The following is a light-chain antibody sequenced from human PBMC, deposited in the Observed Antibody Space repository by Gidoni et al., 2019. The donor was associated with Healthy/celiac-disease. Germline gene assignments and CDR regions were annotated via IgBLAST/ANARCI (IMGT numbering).Light chain of an antibody. CDR2: DVS. V-gene: IGLV2-14*01. J-gene: IGLJ2*01. CDR3: SSYTSSSTLV. CDR1: SSDVGGYHY. Sequence: QHDLTQPASVSGSPGQSITIPCTGTSSDVGGYHYVSWYQQHPGKAPKLMIYDVSNRPSGVSNRFSGSKSGNKASLTISGLQAEDEADYYCSSYTSSSTLVFGGGTKLTVL.